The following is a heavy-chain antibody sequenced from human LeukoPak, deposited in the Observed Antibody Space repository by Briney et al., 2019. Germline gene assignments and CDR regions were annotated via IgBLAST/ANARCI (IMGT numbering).Heavy chain of an antibody. V-gene: IGHV3-21*01. J-gene: IGHJ4*02. Sequence: GGSLRLSCVASGFTFSIYTMSWVRQAPGKELEWVSSITSSSSSIYSADSVKGRLTISRDNAKNSLYLEMNSLRDEDTAVCYCARDLAWGAYWGQGTLVTVSS. CDR1: GFTFSIYT. CDR3: ARDLAWGAY. D-gene: IGHD4/OR15-4a*01. CDR2: ITSSSSSI.